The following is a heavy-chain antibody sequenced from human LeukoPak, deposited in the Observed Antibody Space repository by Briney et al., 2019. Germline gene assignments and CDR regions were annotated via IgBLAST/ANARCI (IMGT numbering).Heavy chain of an antibody. CDR2: ISWDGDTT. CDR1: GLPFENYY. J-gene: IGHJ4*02. CDR3: ATGPTSTRFEY. Sequence: GASLTLSCAASGLPFENYYMLYVRQPPGKGLEWVSLISWDGDTTHFADYVKGRFNIHRDNSKNSLYLQMNSLRTEDTALYYCATGPTSTRFEYWGKGTLVSVSP. V-gene: IGHV3-43*01. D-gene: IGHD1-1*01.